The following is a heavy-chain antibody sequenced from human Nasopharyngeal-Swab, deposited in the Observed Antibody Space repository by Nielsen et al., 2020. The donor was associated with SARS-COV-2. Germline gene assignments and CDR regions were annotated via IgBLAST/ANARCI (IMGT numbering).Heavy chain of an antibody. J-gene: IGHJ6*03. D-gene: IGHD4-17*01. CDR2: IKQDGSEK. CDR3: ARDDYGDYYYYMDV. Sequence: VRQAPGKGLEWVANIKQDGSEKYYVDSVKGRFTMSRDNAKNSLYLQMNSLRAEDTAVYYCARDDYGDYYYYMDVWGKGTTVTVSS. V-gene: IGHV3-7*01.